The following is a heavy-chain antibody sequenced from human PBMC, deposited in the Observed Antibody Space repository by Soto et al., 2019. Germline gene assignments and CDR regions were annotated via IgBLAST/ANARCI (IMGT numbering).Heavy chain of an antibody. V-gene: IGHV3-23*01. D-gene: IGHD3-3*01. Sequence: GGSLRLSCAASGFTFSNHVMNWVRQAPGKGLEWVSAINGGGGSTFYADSVKGRFTISRNNSKNTLYLQMHSLRADDTAVYYCANVPEYNFWSGYRYYFDYWGQGTLVTVSS. CDR2: INGGGGST. CDR3: ANVPEYNFWSGYRYYFDY. J-gene: IGHJ4*02. CDR1: GFTFSNHV.